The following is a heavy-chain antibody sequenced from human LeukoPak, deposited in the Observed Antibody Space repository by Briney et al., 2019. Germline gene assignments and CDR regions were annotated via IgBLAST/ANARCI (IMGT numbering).Heavy chain of an antibody. Sequence: GGSLGLSCAASGFTFSSYSMNWVRQAPGKGLEWVSSISSSSSYIYYADSVKGRFTISRDNAKSSLYLQMNSLRAEDTAVYYCARVGGSYLYYFDYWGQGTLVTVSS. CDR1: GFTFSSYS. J-gene: IGHJ4*02. D-gene: IGHD1-26*01. V-gene: IGHV3-21*01. CDR2: ISSSSSYI. CDR3: ARVGGSYLYYFDY.